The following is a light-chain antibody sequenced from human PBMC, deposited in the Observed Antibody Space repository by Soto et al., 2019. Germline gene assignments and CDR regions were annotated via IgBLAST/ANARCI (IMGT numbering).Light chain of an antibody. CDR3: SSYTGSSTYVV. V-gene: IGLV2-14*01. Sequence: QSVLTQPASVSGSPGQSITISCTGTSSDVGGYNYVSWYQQHPGKAHKLMIYDVNNRPSGVSNRFSGSKSGNTASLTISGLQAEDEADYYCSSYTGSSTYVVFGGGTKLTVL. CDR2: DVN. J-gene: IGLJ2*01. CDR1: SSDVGGYNY.